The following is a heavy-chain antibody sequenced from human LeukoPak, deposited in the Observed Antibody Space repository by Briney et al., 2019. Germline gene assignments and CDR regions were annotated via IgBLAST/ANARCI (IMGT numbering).Heavy chain of an antibody. CDR3: ARGRRTIFGVVIKGPSWFDP. V-gene: IGHV1-18*01. Sequence: ASVKVSCKASGYTFTSYGISWVRQAPGQGLEWMGWISAYNGNTNYAQKLQGRVTMTTDTSTSTAYMELRSLRSDDTAVYYCARGRRTIFGVVIKGPSWFDPWGQGTLVTVSS. D-gene: IGHD3-3*01. J-gene: IGHJ5*02. CDR2: ISAYNGNT. CDR1: GYTFTSYG.